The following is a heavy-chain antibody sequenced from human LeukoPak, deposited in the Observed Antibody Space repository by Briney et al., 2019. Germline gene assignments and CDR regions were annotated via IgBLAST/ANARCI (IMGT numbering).Heavy chain of an antibody. CDR2: IYYSGST. CDR1: GGSISSSSYY. CDR3: ARDASRGDDAFDI. J-gene: IGHJ3*02. Sequence: SETLSLTCTVSGGSISSSSYYWGWIREPPGKGLEWIGSIYYSGSTYYNPSLKSRVTISVDTAKNQFSLELSSVTAADTAVYYCARDASRGDDAFDIWGQGTMVTVSS. V-gene: IGHV4-39*07.